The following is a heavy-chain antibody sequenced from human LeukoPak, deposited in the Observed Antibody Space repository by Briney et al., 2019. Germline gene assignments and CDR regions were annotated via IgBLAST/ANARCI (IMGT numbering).Heavy chain of an antibody. D-gene: IGHD6-13*01. Sequence: SETLSLTCTVSGGSISSYYWSWIRQSPGKGLEWIGHIHSSGRTNYNPSLKSRATISVDTSKNQFSLKLSSVTAADTAVYYCARHYDYSTSWDPFDYWGQGALVTVSS. V-gene: IGHV4-59*08. J-gene: IGHJ4*02. CDR1: GGSISSYY. CDR3: ARHYDYSTSWDPFDY. CDR2: IHSSGRT.